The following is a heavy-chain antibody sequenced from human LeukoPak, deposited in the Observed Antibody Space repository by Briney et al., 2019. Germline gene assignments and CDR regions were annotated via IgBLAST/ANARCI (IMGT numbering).Heavy chain of an antibody. Sequence: PGGSLRFSCAASGFIFSSYAMSWVRQAPGKGLEWVSAISASGGSTYYADSVKGRFTISRDNSKNTLYLQMNSLRAEDTAVYYCAKSRAPLSSSCPGYWGQGTLVTVSS. J-gene: IGHJ4*02. CDR1: GFIFSSYA. V-gene: IGHV3-23*01. CDR2: ISASGGST. CDR3: AKSRAPLSSSCPGY. D-gene: IGHD6-13*01.